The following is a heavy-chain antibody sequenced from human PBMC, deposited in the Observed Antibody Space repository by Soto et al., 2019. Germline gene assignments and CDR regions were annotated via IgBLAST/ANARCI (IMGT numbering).Heavy chain of an antibody. CDR1: GYTFTSYA. CDR3: ARVWQGDYYYGMDV. V-gene: IGHV1-3*01. Sequence: GASVKVSCKASGYTFTSYAMRWVRQAPGQRLEWMGWINAGNGNTKYSQKFQGRVTITRDTSASTAYMELSSLRSEDTAVYYCARVWQGDYYYGMDVWGQGTTVTVSS. D-gene: IGHD3-16*01. J-gene: IGHJ6*02. CDR2: INAGNGNT.